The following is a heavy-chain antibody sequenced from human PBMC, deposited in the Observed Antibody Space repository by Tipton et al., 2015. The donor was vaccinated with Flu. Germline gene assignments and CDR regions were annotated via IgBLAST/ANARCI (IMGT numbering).Heavy chain of an antibody. Sequence: VQLVQSGGGLVQPGRSLRLSCAASGFTFDDYAMHWVRQAPGKGLEWVSGISWNSGSIGYADSVKGRFTISRDNAKNSLYLQMNSLRAEDTALYYCASSGWSEDDAFDIWGQGTMVTVSS. D-gene: IGHD6-19*01. CDR3: ASSGWSEDDAFDI. V-gene: IGHV3-9*01. J-gene: IGHJ3*02. CDR1: GFTFDDYA. CDR2: ISWNSGSI.